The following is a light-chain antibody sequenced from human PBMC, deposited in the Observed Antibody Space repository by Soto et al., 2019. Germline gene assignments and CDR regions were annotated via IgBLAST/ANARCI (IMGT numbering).Light chain of an antibody. CDR2: GAS. CDR3: QQYGSSPLIT. J-gene: IGKJ5*01. V-gene: IGKV3-20*01. CDR1: QSVSSSY. Sequence: EIVLTQSPGTLSLSPGESATLSCRARQSVSSSYLAWYQQKPGQAPRLLIYGASSRATGIPDRFSGSGSGTDFTLTISRLEPEDFAVYYCQQYGSSPLITFGQGTRLEIK.